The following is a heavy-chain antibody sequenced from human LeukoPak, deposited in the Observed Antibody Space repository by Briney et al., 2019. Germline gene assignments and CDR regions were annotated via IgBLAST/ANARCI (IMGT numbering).Heavy chain of an antibody. CDR3: AKGGTVTTFNSVRPTRYYYYYMDV. D-gene: IGHD4-17*01. CDR2: ISWDGGRT. CDR1: GFAFDDYA. V-gene: IGHV3-43D*04. J-gene: IGHJ6*03. Sequence: GGFLRLSCAASGFAFDDYAMHWVRQAPGKGLEWVSLISWDGGRTYYADSVKGRFTISRDNSKNSLYLQMNSLRAEDTALYYCAKGGTVTTFNSVRPTRYYYYYMDVWGKGTTVSVSS.